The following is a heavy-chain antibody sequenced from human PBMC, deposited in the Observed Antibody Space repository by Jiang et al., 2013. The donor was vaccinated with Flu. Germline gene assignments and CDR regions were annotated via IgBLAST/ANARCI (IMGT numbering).Heavy chain of an antibody. CDR3: AREYNFGANYYSYYYIDV. CDR1: GDSMSHYF. V-gene: IGHV4-4*07. J-gene: IGHJ6*03. CDR2: IYGTGSI. D-gene: IGHD1-1*01. Sequence: GLVKPSETLSLTCTVSGDSMSHYFWTWIRQPAGKGLEWIGRIYGTGSINYNPSLKSRVTLSVDTSKNQFSLVLSSVTAEDTAIYYCAREYNFGANYYSYYYIDVWGKGTSVTVSS.